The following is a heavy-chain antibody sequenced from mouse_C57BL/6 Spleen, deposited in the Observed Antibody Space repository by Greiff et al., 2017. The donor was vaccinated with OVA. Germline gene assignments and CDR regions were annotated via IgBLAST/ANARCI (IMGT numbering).Heavy chain of an antibody. Sequence: EVQLQQSGPELVKPGASVKIPCKASGYTFTDYNMDWVKQSHGKSLEWIGDINPNNGGTIYNQKFKGKATLTVDKSSSTAYMELRSLTSEDTAVYYCARRQSSHWYFDVWGTGTTVTVAS. D-gene: IGHD1-1*01. V-gene: IGHV1-18*01. CDR2: INPNNGGT. J-gene: IGHJ1*03. CDR3: ARRQSSHWYFDV. CDR1: GYTFTDYN.